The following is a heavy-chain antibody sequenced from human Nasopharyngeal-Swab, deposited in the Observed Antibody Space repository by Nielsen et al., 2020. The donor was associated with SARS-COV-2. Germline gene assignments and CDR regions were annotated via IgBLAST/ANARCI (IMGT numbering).Heavy chain of an antibody. J-gene: IGHJ6*02. V-gene: IGHV1-8*01. D-gene: IGHD4-23*01. CDR1: GYTFTSYD. CDR2: MKPNSGNT. Sequence: ASVKVSCKASGYTFTSYDINWVRQATGQGLEWMGWMKPNSGNTDYAQKFQGRVTMTRNTSISTAYMELSSLRSEDTAVYYCARGMDGGNSGPSYYYYYGMDVWGQGTTVTVSS. CDR3: ARGMDGGNSGPSYYYYYGMDV.